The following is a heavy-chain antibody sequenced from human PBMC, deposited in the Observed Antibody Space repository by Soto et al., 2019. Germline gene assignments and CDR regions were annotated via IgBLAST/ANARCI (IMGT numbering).Heavy chain of an antibody. CDR3: ARGQRALITYGPFDP. CDR1: GFTLSNYA. Sequence: GESLKISCAASGFTLSNYAMSWVRQAPGKGLEWVSTFSGTGGYTYYTDSVKGRFTISRDESKNTLFLHMNSLRAADTAVYYCARGQRALITYGPFDPWGQGTLVTVSS. D-gene: IGHD4-17*01. V-gene: IGHV3-23*01. J-gene: IGHJ5*02. CDR2: FSGTGGYT.